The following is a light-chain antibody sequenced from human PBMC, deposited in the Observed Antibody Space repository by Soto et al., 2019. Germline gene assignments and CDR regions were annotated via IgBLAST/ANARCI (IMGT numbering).Light chain of an antibody. J-gene: IGKJ1*01. CDR2: AAS. V-gene: IGKV1-27*01. CDR1: QGISNF. CDR3: QKYNSAPRT. Sequence: DIQMTQSPSSLSASVGDRVTITCRASQGISNFLAWYQQKPGKVPKLLIYAASTLQLGVPSRFSGNGSGTDFTLTISSLQPEDVATYYCQKYNSAPRTFGQGTKVDIK.